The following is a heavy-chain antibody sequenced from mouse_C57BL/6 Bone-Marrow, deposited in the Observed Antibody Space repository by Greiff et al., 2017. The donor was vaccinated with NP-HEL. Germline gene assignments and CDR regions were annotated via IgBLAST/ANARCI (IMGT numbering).Heavy chain of an antibody. CDR2: INPGSGGT. CDR1: GYAFTNYL. D-gene: IGHD1-2*01. Sequence: QVQLKESGAELVRPGTSVKVSCKASGYAFTNYLIEWVKQRPGQGLEWIGVINPGSGGTNYNEKFKGKATLTADKSSSTAYMQLSSLTSEDSAVYFCASGYGGAMDYWGQGTSVTVSS. V-gene: IGHV1-54*01. CDR3: ASGYGGAMDY. J-gene: IGHJ4*01.